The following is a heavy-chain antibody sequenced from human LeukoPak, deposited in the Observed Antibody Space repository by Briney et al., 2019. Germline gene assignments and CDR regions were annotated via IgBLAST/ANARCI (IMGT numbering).Heavy chain of an antibody. J-gene: IGHJ4*02. V-gene: IGHV4-61*02. D-gene: IGHD3-22*01. CDR2: IYTSGST. CDR3: ARSNYDSSGYPKQPDY. Sequence: PSQTLSLTCTVSGGSISSGSYYWSWIRQAAGKGLEWIGRIYTSGSTNYNPSLKSRVTISVDTSKNQFSLKLGSVTAADTAVYYRARSNYDSSGYPKQPDYWGQGTLVTVSS. CDR1: GGSISSGSYY.